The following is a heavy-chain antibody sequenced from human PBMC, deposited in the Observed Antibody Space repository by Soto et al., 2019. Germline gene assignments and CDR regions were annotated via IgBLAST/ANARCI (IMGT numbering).Heavy chain of an antibody. D-gene: IGHD3-10*01. V-gene: IGHV1-69*02. CDR3: AASYGSGYRAFDY. J-gene: IGHJ4*02. Sequence: QVQLVQSGAEVKKPGSSVKVSCKASGDTFSFYTINWVRQAPGLGLEWMGRVNPIVSMSNYAQKCQGRVTITADKSTNTAYMQLSSLRSEDTAIYYCAASYGSGYRAFDYWGQGALLTVSS. CDR2: VNPIVSMS. CDR1: GDTFSFYT.